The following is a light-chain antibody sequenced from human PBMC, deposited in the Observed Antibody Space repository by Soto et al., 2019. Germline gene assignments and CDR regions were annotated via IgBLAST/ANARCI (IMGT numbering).Light chain of an antibody. CDR2: GAS. CDR3: QQYGRSST. V-gene: IGKV3-20*01. CDR1: QSVYNN. J-gene: IGKJ5*01. Sequence: EIVLTQSPATLSLSQGERATLSCRASQSVYNNLAWYQQKPGQAPRLLIYGASSRPTGIPDRFSGSGSGTDFTLTISRLEPEDFAVYYCQQYGRSSTFGQGTRLEIK.